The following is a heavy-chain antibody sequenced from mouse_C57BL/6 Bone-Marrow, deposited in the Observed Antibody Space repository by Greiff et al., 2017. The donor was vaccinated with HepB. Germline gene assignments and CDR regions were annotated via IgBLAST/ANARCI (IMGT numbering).Heavy chain of an antibody. CDR3: ARAPFYYYGSSLGYFDY. J-gene: IGHJ2*01. CDR1: GFSLSTFGMG. D-gene: IGHD1-1*01. Sequence: QVTLKVSGPGILQPSQTLSLTCSFSGFSLSTFGMGVGWIRQPSGKGLEWLAHIWWDDDKYYNPALKSRLTISKDTSKNQVFLKIANVDTADTATYYCARAPFYYYGSSLGYFDYWGQGTTLTVSS. V-gene: IGHV8-8*01. CDR2: IWWDDDK.